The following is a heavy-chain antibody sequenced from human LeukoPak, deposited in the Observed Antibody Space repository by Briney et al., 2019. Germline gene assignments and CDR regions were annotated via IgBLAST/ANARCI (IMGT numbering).Heavy chain of an antibody. CDR3: ARAKTYYDILTGYRPYYFDY. CDR2: IYYSGST. Sequence: SETLSLTCTVSGGSISSGSYYWSWIRQPPGKGLEWIGYIYYSGSTNYNPSLKSRVTISVDTSKNQFSLKLSSVTAADTAVYYCARAKTYYDILTGYRPYYFDYWGQGTLVTVSS. V-gene: IGHV4-61*01. CDR1: GGSISSGSYY. J-gene: IGHJ4*02. D-gene: IGHD3-9*01.